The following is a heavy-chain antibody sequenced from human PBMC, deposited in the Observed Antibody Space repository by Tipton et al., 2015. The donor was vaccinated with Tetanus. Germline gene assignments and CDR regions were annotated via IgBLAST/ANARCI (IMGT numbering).Heavy chain of an antibody. CDR3: ARRLIQNWFDP. D-gene: IGHD2-8*01. CDR2: TYYKSRWST. V-gene: IGHV6-1*01. J-gene: IGHJ5*02. CDR1: GDSVSSNSAV. Sequence: GLVKPSQTLSLTCAISGDSVSSNSAVWNWIRQSPSRGLEWLGRTYYKSRWSTNYAVSVKSRITINPDTSKNQFSLQLTSMTAADTAVYFCARRLIQNWFDPWGQGTLVTVSS.